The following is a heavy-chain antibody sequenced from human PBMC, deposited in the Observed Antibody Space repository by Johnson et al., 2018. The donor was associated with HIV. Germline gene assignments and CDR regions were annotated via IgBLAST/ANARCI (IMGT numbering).Heavy chain of an antibody. V-gene: IGHV3-7*01. D-gene: IGHD3-22*01. J-gene: IGHJ3*02. CDR2: INQDGVEK. Sequence: VYLVESGGGVVQPGGSLRLSCAASGFTFSTSWMSWVRQAPGKGLGWVANINQDGVEKYYVDSVKGRFTISRDNSKNTLSLQMNSLRVEDTAVYYCAREARIVVVEPSDAFDIWGQGTMVTVSS. CDR3: AREARIVVVEPSDAFDI. CDR1: GFTFSTSW.